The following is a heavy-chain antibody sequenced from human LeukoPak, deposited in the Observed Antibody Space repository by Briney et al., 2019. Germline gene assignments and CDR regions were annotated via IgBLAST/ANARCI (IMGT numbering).Heavy chain of an antibody. CDR1: GYSFTSYW. Sequence: GESLKISCKGSGYSFTSYWIGWVRQMPGKGLEWMGIIYPGDSDTRYSPSFQGQVTISADKSISTAYLQRSSLKASDTAMYYCARPSSGIQLWLGYWGQGTLVTVSS. V-gene: IGHV5-51*01. J-gene: IGHJ4*02. D-gene: IGHD5-18*01. CDR3: ARPSSGIQLWLGY. CDR2: IYPGDSDT.